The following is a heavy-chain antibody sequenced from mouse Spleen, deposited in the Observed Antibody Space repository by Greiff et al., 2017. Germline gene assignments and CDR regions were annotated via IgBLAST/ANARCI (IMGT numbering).Heavy chain of an antibody. Sequence: VMLVESGPGLVQPSQSLSITCTVSGFSLTSYGVHWVRQSPGKGLEWLGVIWSGGSTDYNAAFISRLSISKDNSKSQVFFKMNSLQADDTAIYYCARSSYSNYAMDYWGQGTSVTVSS. J-gene: IGHJ4*01. CDR1: GFSLTSYG. D-gene: IGHD2-5*01. CDR2: IWSGGST. CDR3: ARSSYSNYAMDY. V-gene: IGHV2-2*01.